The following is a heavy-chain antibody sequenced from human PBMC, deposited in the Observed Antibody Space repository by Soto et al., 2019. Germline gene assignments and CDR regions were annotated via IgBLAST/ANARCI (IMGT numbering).Heavy chain of an antibody. D-gene: IGHD5-18*01. CDR1: GGTFSSYA. J-gene: IGHJ4*02. CDR2: IIPIFGTA. V-gene: IGHV1-69*01. CDR3: ARDDLGVITAMAGGNY. Sequence: QVQLVQSGAEVKKPGSSVKVSCKASGGTFSSYAISWVRQAPGQGLEWMGGIIPIFGTANYAQKFQGRVTITADEPTSTAYMERSSLRSEDTAVYYCARDDLGVITAMAGGNYWGQGTLVTVSS.